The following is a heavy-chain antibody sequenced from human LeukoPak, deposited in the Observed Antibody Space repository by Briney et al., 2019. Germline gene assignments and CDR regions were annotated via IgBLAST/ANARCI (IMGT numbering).Heavy chain of an antibody. Sequence: SETLSLTCAVYGGSFSGYYWSWIRQPPGKGLEWIGEINHSGSTNYNPSLKSRVTISVDTSKNQFSLKLSSVTAADTAVYYCARDDSSGYYYRRPFDYWGQGTLVTVSS. CDR1: GGSFSGYY. V-gene: IGHV4-34*01. CDR3: ARDDSSGYYYRRPFDY. J-gene: IGHJ4*02. CDR2: INHSGST. D-gene: IGHD3-22*01.